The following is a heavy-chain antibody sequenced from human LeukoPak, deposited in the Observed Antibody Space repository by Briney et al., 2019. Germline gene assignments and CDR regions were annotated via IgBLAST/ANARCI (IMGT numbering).Heavy chain of an antibody. D-gene: IGHD5-18*01. V-gene: IGHV3-74*01. J-gene: IGHJ6*03. Sequence: GGSLRLSCAASGFTFSSYWMHWVRQAPGKGLVWVSRINSDGSSTRYADSVKGRFTISRDNAKNTLYLQMNSLRAEDTAVYYCARQGYSFEYYYYYYMDVWGKGTTVTVSS. CDR3: ARQGYSFEYYYYYYMDV. CDR1: GFTFSSYW. CDR2: INSDGSST.